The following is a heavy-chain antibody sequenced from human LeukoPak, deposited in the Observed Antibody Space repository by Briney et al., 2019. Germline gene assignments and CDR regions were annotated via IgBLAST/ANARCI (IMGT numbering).Heavy chain of an antibody. D-gene: IGHD2-2*01. V-gene: IGHV1-18*01. CDR1: GYTFTSYG. CDR2: ISAYNGNT. J-gene: IGHJ6*03. Sequence: ASVKVSCKASGYTFTSYGISWVRQAPGQGLEWMGWISAYNGNTNYAQKFQGRVTMTRDTSISTAYMELSRLRSDDSAVFYCARGVVPAAITLYYYYYMDVWGKGTTVTVSS. CDR3: ARGVVPAAITLYYYYYMDV.